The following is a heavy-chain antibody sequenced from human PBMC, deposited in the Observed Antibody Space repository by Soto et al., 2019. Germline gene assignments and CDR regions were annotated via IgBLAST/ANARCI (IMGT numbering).Heavy chain of an antibody. CDR3: ARQVEQYRSHYNYYYYYMDV. J-gene: IGHJ6*03. CDR1: GGSISSSSYY. V-gene: IGHV4-39*01. CDR2: IYYSGST. D-gene: IGHD3-16*02. Sequence: QLQLQESGPGLVKPSETLSLTCTVSGGSISSSSYYWGWIRQPPGKGLEWIGSIYYSGSTYYNPSLKSRVTISVDTSKNQFSLKLSSVTAADTAVYYCARQVEQYRSHYNYYYYYMDVWGKGTTVTVSS.